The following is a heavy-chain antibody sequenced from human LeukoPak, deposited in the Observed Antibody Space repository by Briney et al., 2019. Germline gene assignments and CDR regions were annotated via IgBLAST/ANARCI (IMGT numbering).Heavy chain of an antibody. CDR3: AALSYAYYYLVV. D-gene: IGHD3-10*01. CDR1: RGSISSSSYY. V-gene: IGHV4-39*01. CDR2: IYYSGRT. J-gene: IGHJ6*03. Sequence: SETLSLTCTVSRGSISSSSYYWGWIRQPPGKGLERIGNIYYSGRTYYKPSLKSRATIAVDTSNNQLPLELSGMTAADPSGYYCAALSYAYYYLVVWGKGTTVTVS.